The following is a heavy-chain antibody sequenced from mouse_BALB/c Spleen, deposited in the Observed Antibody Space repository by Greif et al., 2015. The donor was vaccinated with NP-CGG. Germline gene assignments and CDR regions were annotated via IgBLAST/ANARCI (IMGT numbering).Heavy chain of an antibody. V-gene: IGHV5-6*01. CDR2: ISSGGSYT. Sequence: EVKLVESGGDLVKPGGSLKLSCAASGFTFSSYGMSWVRQTPDKRLEWVATISSGGSYTYYPDSVKGRFTISRDNAKNTLYLQMSSLKSEDTAMYYCARLEAWFAYWGQGTLVTVSA. CDR1: GFTFSSYG. CDR3: ARLEAWFAY. J-gene: IGHJ3*01.